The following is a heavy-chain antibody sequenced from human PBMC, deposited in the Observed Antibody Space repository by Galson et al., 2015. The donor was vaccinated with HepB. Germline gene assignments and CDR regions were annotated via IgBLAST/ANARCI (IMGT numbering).Heavy chain of an antibody. J-gene: IGHJ5*02. V-gene: IGHV5-51*01. CDR3: ARHRMGSSLDGDNWFDP. CDR2: IYPGDSNT. CDR1: GYSFKSYW. D-gene: IGHD2-2*01. Sequence: QSGAEVKKPGDSLKISCKASGYSFKSYWIGWVRQMPGRGLELMGIIYPGDSNTRYRPAFQGQVTISADKSITTAYLQWSSLKASDTAMYYCARHRMGSSLDGDNWFDPWGQGTLVTVSS.